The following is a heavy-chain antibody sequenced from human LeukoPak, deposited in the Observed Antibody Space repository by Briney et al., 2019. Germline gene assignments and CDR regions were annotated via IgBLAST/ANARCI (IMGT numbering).Heavy chain of an antibody. V-gene: IGHV4-59*01. Sequence: TSETLSLTCTVSGGSISSYYWSWIRQPPGKGLEWIGYIHYSGSTNYDPSLKSPFTISVDTSKSQFSLKVNSVTAADTAVYYCASGTYYYFDFWGQGALVTVFS. CDR3: ASGTYYYFDF. CDR2: IHYSGST. D-gene: IGHD6-13*01. J-gene: IGHJ4*02. CDR1: GGSISSYY.